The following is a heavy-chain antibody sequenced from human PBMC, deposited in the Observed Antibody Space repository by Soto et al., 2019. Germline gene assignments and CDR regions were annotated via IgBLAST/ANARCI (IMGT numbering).Heavy chain of an antibody. CDR3: AKEALRYNYYYSGMDV. V-gene: IGHV3-30*18. D-gene: IGHD5-18*01. CDR2: ISYDGSNK. CDR1: GFTFSSYG. J-gene: IGHJ6*02. Sequence: GGSLRLSCAASGFTFSSYGMHWVRQAPGKGLEWVAVISYDGSNKYYADSVKGRFTISRDNSKNTLYLQMNSLRAEDTAVYYCAKEALRYNYYYSGMDVWGQGTTVTVSS.